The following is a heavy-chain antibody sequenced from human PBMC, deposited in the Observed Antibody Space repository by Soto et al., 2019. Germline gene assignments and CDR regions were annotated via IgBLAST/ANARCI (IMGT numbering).Heavy chain of an antibody. CDR3: VRDLDASGSYDTDH. CDR1: GYTFITIG. Sequence: QVQLVQSGAEVKKPGASVKVSCKASGYTFITIGISWVRQAPGQGLEWMGWISPHKGNTNYAQNFQGRVTLTTDTSASTAYMELRSLRSDDTAVYYCVRDLDASGSYDTDHWGQGPLVSVSS. V-gene: IGHV1-18*01. J-gene: IGHJ4*02. CDR2: ISPHKGNT. D-gene: IGHD3-10*01.